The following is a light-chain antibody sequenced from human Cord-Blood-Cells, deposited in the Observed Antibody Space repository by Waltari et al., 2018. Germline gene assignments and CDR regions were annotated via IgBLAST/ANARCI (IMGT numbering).Light chain of an antibody. CDR1: QSVLYSSNNKNY. CDR2: WAS. J-gene: IGKJ3*01. V-gene: IGKV4-1*01. Sequence: DIVMTQSPDSLAVSLGERATNNCNTSQSVLYSSNNKNYLAWYQQKPGQPPKLLIYWASTRESGVPDRFSGSGSGTDFTLTISSLQAEDVAVYYCQQYYSTPPTFGPGTKVDIK. CDR3: QQYYSTPPT.